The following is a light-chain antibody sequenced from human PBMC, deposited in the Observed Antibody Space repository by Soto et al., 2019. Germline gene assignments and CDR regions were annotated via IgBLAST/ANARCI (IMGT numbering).Light chain of an antibody. CDR2: DVS. CDR3: CSYAGGYTHAV. CDR1: SSDVGTYNY. V-gene: IGLV2-11*01. J-gene: IGLJ2*01. Sequence: QSVLIPLRSWSGPPGQSVSISCSGTSSDVGTYNYVSWYQQHPGKAPKLMIYDVSKRPSGVPDRFSGSKSGNTASLTISGLQAEDEADYYCCSYAGGYTHAVFGGGTKVTVL.